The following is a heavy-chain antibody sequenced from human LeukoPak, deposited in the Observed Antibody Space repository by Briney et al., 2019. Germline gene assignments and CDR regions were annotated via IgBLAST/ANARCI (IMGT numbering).Heavy chain of an antibody. CDR1: GYSFTSYW. Sequence: GESLKISCKGSGYSFTSYWIGWVRQMPGKGLEWMGIIYPGDSDTRYSPSFQGQVTISADKSISTAYLQRSSLKASDTAMYYCARQNMAITDAFDIWGQGTMVTVSS. CDR2: IYPGDSDT. V-gene: IGHV5-51*01. CDR3: ARQNMAITDAFDI. D-gene: IGHD4/OR15-4a*01. J-gene: IGHJ3*02.